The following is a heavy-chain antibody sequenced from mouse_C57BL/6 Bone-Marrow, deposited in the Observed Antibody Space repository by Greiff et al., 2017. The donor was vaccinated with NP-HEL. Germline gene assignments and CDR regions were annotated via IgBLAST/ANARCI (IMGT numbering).Heavy chain of an antibody. D-gene: IGHD1-1*01. CDR3: ARIYYGSSSRAMDY. J-gene: IGHJ4*01. V-gene: IGHV5-17*01. Sequence: EVKLVESGGGLVKPGGSLKLSCAASGFTFSDYGMHWVRQAPEKGLEWVAYISSGSSTIYYADTVKGRFTISRDNAKNTLFLQMTSLRSEDTAMYYCARIYYGSSSRAMDYWGQGTSVTVSS. CDR1: GFTFSDYG. CDR2: ISSGSSTI.